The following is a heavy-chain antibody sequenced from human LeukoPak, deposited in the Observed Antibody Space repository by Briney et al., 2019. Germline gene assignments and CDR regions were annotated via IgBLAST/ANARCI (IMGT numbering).Heavy chain of an antibody. J-gene: IGHJ4*02. CDR2: TRNKANSYTT. Sequence: GGSLRLSCAASGFTFSDHYMDWVRQAPGKGLEWVGRTRNKANSYTTEYAASVKGRFTISRDDSKNSLYLQMNSLKTEDTAVYYCARVPYDSSGYLLDYWGQGTLVTVSS. CDR3: ARVPYDSSGYLLDY. V-gene: IGHV3-72*01. CDR1: GFTFSDHY. D-gene: IGHD3-22*01.